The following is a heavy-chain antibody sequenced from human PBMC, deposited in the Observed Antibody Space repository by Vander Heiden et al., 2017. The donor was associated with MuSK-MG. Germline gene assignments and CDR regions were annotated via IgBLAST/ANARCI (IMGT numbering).Heavy chain of an antibody. CDR3: VREDYGDFYFDS. D-gene: IGHD4-17*01. CDR1: GFTFSTYW. Sequence: EVQLVESGGGLVQPGGSLRLSCAASGFTFSTYWMHWVRQAPGKGLEWVSRVNRGGTTTTYADSVKGRFTISRDSATNTLYLQMHGLRAEDTAVYYCVREDYGDFYFDSWGQGALGTVSS. CDR2: VNRGGTTT. V-gene: IGHV3-74*01. J-gene: IGHJ4*02.